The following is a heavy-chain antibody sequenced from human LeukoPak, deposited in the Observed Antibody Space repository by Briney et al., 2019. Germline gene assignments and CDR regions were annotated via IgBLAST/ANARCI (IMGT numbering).Heavy chain of an antibody. Sequence: ASVKVSCKASGYTFTGYYMHWVRQAPGQGLEWMGWINPNSGGTNYAQKFQGWVTMTRGTSISTAYMELSRLRSDDTAVYYCARERGYSRNWFDPWGQGTLVTVSS. CDR3: ARERGYSRNWFDP. D-gene: IGHD5-12*01. J-gene: IGHJ5*02. CDR2: INPNSGGT. V-gene: IGHV1-2*04. CDR1: GYTFTGYY.